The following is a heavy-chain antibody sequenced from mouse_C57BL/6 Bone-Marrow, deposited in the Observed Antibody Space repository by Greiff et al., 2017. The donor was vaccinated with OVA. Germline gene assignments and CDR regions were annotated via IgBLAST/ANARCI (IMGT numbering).Heavy chain of an antibody. D-gene: IGHD2-12*01. Sequence: VQLVESGPELVKPGASVKLSCKASGYTFTSYDINWVKQRPGQGLEWIGWIYPRDGSTKYNEKFKGKATLTVDTSSSTAYMELHSLTSEDSAVYFCARSIYDEDFAYWGQGTLVTVSA. V-gene: IGHV1-85*01. CDR2: IYPRDGST. J-gene: IGHJ3*01. CDR3: ARSIYDEDFAY. CDR1: GYTFTSYD.